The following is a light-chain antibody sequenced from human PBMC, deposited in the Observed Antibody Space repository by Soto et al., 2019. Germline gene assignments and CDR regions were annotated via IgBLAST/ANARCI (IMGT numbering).Light chain of an antibody. CDR3: QQYNNWPIT. CDR2: GAS. V-gene: IGKV3-15*01. J-gene: IGKJ4*01. CDR1: QSVSSS. Sequence: EIVLTQSPATLSLSPGERATLSCRASQSVSSSLAWYQQKPXXAPRLLIYGASTRDTGIPARLSGSGSGTEFTRTICSLQSEDFAVYYCQQYNNWPITFGGGTKVDI.